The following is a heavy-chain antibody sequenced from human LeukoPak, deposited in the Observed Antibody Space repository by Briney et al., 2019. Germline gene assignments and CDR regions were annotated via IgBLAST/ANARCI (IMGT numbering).Heavy chain of an antibody. CDR2: IADDGGVK. D-gene: IGHD3-3*01. J-gene: IGHJ4*02. CDR1: GFTFSSYA. Sequence: GGSLRLSCAASGFTFSSYAMSWVRQAPGKGLEWVAVIADDGGVKQYADSVKGRFTVSRDNSKSTLYLQMNGLSVEDTAIYYCAREATWGEWYFDHWGQGTPVTVSS. V-gene: IGHV3-30*03. CDR3: AREATWGEWYFDH.